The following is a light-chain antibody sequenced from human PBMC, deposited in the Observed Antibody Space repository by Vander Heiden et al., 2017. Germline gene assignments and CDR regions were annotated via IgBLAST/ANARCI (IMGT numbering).Light chain of an antibody. J-gene: IGKJ4*01. CDR1: QDITTN. CDR2: GAS. Sequence: DIQMTQSPSSLSASVGDTVTVVCRASQDITTNINWFQHKPGKAPKLLIYGASNVEPGVPSRFSGSGSGTSFTFTINSLQPEDFATYFCQQYENLPLTFGGGTKVDI. CDR3: QQYENLPLT. V-gene: IGKV1-33*01.